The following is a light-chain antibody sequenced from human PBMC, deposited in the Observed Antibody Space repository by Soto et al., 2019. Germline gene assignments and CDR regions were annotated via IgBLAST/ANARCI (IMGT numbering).Light chain of an antibody. CDR2: DAS. V-gene: IGKV1-5*01. CDR3: QQYNFH. CDR1: QNINNW. J-gene: IGKJ2*01. Sequence: DLQMTQSPSTLSASVGDRVTITCRARQNINNWLAWYQQKPEKAPKVLIYDASSLKSGVPSRFSGSGSGTEFTRTISSLQPDDYATYYCQQYNFHFGQGTKLEIK.